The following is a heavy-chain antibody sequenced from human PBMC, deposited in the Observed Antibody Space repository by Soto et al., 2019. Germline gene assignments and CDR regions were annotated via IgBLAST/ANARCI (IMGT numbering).Heavy chain of an antibody. CDR1: GFTFSSYD. J-gene: IGHJ6*02. CDR2: IGTAGDT. Sequence: EVQLVESGGGLVQPGGSLRLSCAASGFTFSSYDMHWVRQATGKGLEWVSAIGTAGDTYYPGSVKGRFTISRENAKNSLYLQMNSLRAEDTAVYYCARGVPDSSSWWYYYYGMDVWGQGTTVTVSS. V-gene: IGHV3-13*01. CDR3: ARGVPDSSSWWYYYYGMDV. D-gene: IGHD6-13*01.